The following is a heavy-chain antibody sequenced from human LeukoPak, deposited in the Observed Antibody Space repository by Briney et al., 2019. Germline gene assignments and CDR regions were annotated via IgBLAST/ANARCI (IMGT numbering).Heavy chain of an antibody. Sequence: SETLSLTCTVSGGSISSYYWSWIRQPPGKGLEWIGYVYYSGTTNYNPSLKSRITISVDTSKDQFSLKLSSVTAADTAVYYCARDLDSSGYALDYWGQGTLVTVSS. CDR3: ARDLDSSGYALDY. CDR2: VYYSGTT. D-gene: IGHD3-22*01. CDR1: GGSISSYY. J-gene: IGHJ4*02. V-gene: IGHV4-59*12.